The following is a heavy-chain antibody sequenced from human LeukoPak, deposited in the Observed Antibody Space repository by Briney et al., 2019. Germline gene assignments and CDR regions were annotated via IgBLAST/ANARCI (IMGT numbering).Heavy chain of an antibody. CDR1: GGSFSGYY. J-gene: IGHJ1*01. Sequence: KPSETLSLTCAVYGGSFSGYYWSWIRQPPGKGLEWIGEINHSGSTNYNPSLKSRVTISVDTSKNQFSLKLSSVTAADTAVYYCARGRGSSWYQGYFQHWGQGTLVTVSS. D-gene: IGHD6-13*01. V-gene: IGHV4-34*01. CDR3: ARGRGSSWYQGYFQH. CDR2: INHSGST.